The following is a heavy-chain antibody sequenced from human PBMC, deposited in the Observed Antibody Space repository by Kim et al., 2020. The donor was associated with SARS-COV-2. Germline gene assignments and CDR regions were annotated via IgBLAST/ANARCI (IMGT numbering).Heavy chain of an antibody. D-gene: IGHD1-7*01. Sequence: NYAQKLQGRVTMTADTSTSTAYMELRSLRSDDTAVYYCARGNWNSPYFDYWGQGTLVTVSS. CDR3: ARGNWNSPYFDY. V-gene: IGHV1-18*01. J-gene: IGHJ4*02.